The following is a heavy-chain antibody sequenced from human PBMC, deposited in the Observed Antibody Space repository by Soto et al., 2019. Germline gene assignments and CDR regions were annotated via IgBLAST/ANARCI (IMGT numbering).Heavy chain of an antibody. CDR2: ISAYNGNT. D-gene: IGHD4-17*01. J-gene: IGHJ3*02. Sequence: QVQLVQSGAEVKKPGSSVKVSCKASGYTFTSFGISWVRQAPGQGLEWMGWISAYNGNTNYAENLQGRVTMTTDTDTSTAYMELRSLRSDATAVYYCARAHRGATDAFAIGGQGTMVTVSS. CDR1: GYTFTSFG. V-gene: IGHV1-18*01. CDR3: ARAHRGATDAFAI.